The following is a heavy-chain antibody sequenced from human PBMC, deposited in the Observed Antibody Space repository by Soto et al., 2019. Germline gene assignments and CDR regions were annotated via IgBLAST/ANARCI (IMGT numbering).Heavy chain of an antibody. Sequence: QLQLQESGPGLVKPSETLSLTCSVSSDSINSENYYWGWVRQPPGKGLEWIGSIYYRGNTYYNPSLKTRVTISLDKSKSQFSLKLNSVTAADSAVYFCARMEGLATISYYFDYWGQGTLVTVSS. CDR3: ARMEGLATISYYFDY. CDR2: IYYRGNT. V-gene: IGHV4-39*01. J-gene: IGHJ4*02. CDR1: SDSINSENYY. D-gene: IGHD3-9*01.